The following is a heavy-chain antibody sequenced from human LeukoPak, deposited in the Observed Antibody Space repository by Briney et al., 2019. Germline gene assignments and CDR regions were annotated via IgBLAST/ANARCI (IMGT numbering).Heavy chain of an antibody. CDR2: IKQDGSEK. Sequence: GGSLRLSCAASGFTFSSYWMSWVRQAPGKGLEWVANIKQDGSEKYYVDSVKGRFTISRDNAKNSLYLQMNSLRAEDTAVYYCAREYDFWSGYYTDDAFDIWGQGTMVTVSS. CDR3: AREYDFWSGYYTDDAFDI. D-gene: IGHD3-3*01. V-gene: IGHV3-7*01. CDR1: GFTFSSYW. J-gene: IGHJ3*02.